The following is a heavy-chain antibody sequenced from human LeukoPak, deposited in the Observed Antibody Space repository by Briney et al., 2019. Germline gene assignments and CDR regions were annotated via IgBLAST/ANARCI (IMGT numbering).Heavy chain of an antibody. Sequence: GGSLRLSCAASGFTFSDAWMNWVRQAPGKGLEWVGRIKSKTDGETTDYAAPVKGRFTISRDDSKNTLYLQMNSLKTEDTAVYYCTTVGVYWGQGTLVTVSS. CDR1: GFTFSDAW. CDR3: TTVGVY. CDR2: IKSKTDGETT. V-gene: IGHV3-15*01. J-gene: IGHJ4*02.